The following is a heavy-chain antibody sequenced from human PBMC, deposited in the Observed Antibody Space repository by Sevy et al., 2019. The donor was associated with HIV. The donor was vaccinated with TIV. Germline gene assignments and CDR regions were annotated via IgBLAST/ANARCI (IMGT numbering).Heavy chain of an antibody. Sequence: ASVKVSCKASGYTFTSYYMHWVRQAPGQGLEWMGIINPSGGSTSYAQKFQGRVTMTRDTFTSTVYMELSSLRTEDTAVYYCARTRDSSGYYYVSPFDYWGQRTLVTVSS. CDR3: ARTRDSSGYYYVSPFDY. V-gene: IGHV1-46*01. CDR2: INPSGGST. J-gene: IGHJ4*02. CDR1: GYTFTSYY. D-gene: IGHD3-22*01.